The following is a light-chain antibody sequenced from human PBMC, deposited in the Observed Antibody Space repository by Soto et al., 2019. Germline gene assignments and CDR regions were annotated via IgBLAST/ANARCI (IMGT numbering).Light chain of an antibody. CDR3: SSFTGCSDV. J-gene: IGLJ1*01. Sequence: QSALTQPASVSGSPGQSITISCTGTSSDVGNNNYVSWYQHNPGRAPKVMICDVTNRPSGVSNRFSGSKSGNTASLTISGLQAEDEADYYCSSFTGCSDVFGTGTKLTVL. CDR1: SSDVGNNNY. CDR2: DVT. V-gene: IGLV2-14*03.